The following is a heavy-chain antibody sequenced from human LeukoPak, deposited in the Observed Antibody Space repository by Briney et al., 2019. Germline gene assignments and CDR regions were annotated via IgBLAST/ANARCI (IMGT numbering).Heavy chain of an antibody. CDR2: IYSSVST. V-gene: IGHV4-30-4*08. CDR1: GGSISSGDYY. Sequence: SQTLSLTCTVSGGSISSGDYYWSWVRQPPGTGLEWIGYIYSSVSTYYNPSLKSRVTIPVDTSKNRFSLKLSSVTAADTAVYYCATHSSGYDSGNDAFDIWGQGTMVTVSS. D-gene: IGHD3-22*01. CDR3: ATHSSGYDSGNDAFDI. J-gene: IGHJ3*02.